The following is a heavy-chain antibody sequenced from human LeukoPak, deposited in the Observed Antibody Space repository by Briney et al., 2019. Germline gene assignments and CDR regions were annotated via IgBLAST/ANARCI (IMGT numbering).Heavy chain of an antibody. J-gene: IGHJ4*02. V-gene: IGHV4-4*02. D-gene: IGHD3-22*01. CDR1: GDSINSLDL. Sequence: SGTLSLTCTVSGDSINSLDLWSWVRQPPGKGLEWIGEMYLSGTTHSNPSVKSRVTISIDKSKNQFFLNLSSVTAANTAVYYCAGLVGRYSSGLYYYYFDYWGQGTLVTVSS. CDR2: MYLSGTT. CDR3: AGLVGRYSSGLYYYYFDY.